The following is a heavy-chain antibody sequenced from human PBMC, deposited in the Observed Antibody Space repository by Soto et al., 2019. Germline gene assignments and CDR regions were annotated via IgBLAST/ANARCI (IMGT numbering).Heavy chain of an antibody. V-gene: IGHV3-53*01. CDR2: IYSGGST. Sequence: GSLRLSCAASGFTVSSNYMSWVRQAPGKGLEWVSVIYSGGSTYYADSVKGRFTISRDNSKNTLYLQMNSLRAEDTAVYYCARDHPHSYGVYYFYDWGQGTPVTVSS. CDR3: ARDHPHSYGVYYFYD. J-gene: IGHJ4*02. CDR1: GFTVSSNY. D-gene: IGHD5-18*01.